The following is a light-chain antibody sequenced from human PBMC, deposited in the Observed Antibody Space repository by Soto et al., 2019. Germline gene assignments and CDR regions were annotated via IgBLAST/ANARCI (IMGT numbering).Light chain of an antibody. J-gene: IGKJ1*01. CDR2: GVS. CDR1: QSLTSSY. CDR3: QHYGYSLWT. V-gene: IGKV3-20*01. Sequence: EIVLTQSPGTLSLSPGETATLSCRASQSLTSSYLAWYQQRPGQAPSLLIYGVSSRVTGIPDRFSGSGSGTDFTLTITRLEPEDFAVYYCQHYGYSLWTFGQGTKVDIK.